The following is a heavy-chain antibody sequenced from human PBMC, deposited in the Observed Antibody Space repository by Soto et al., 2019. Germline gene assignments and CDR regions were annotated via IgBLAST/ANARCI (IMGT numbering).Heavy chain of an antibody. J-gene: IGHJ3*02. CDR3: ARYFDWPNAFDI. CDR2: IYYTGNT. V-gene: IGHV4-59*01. D-gene: IGHD3-9*01. CDR1: GGSFGTYY. Sequence: SETLSLTCTVSGGSFGTYYWSWIRQPPGKGLEWIGYIYYTGNTNYNPSLKSRVTISVDTSKNQYSLKLRSVTAADTAVYFCARYFDWPNAFDIWGQGTMVTVSS.